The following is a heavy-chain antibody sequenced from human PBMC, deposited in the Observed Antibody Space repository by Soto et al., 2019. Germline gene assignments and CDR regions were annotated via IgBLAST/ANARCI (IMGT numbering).Heavy chain of an antibody. CDR1: GFTVSTYA. D-gene: IGHD2-15*01. Sequence: TGGSLRLSCAASGFTVSTYAMSWVRQAPGKGLEWVSAISGGGGNTYYADSVKGRFTISRDNSKNTLYLQMNSLKAEDTAVYYCAQVGPGGSYYYGMDVWGQGTTVTVSS. CDR3: AQVGPGGSYYYGMDV. J-gene: IGHJ6*02. CDR2: ISGGGGNT. V-gene: IGHV3-23*01.